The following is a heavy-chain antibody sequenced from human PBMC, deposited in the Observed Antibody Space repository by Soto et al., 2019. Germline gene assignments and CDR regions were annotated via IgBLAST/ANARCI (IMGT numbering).Heavy chain of an antibody. Sequence: PGGSLRLSCAASGFTFSSYSMNWVRQAPGKGLEWVSYISSSSSTIYYADSVKGRFTISRDNAKNSLYLQTNSLKTEDTAVYYRQYQLLTYYYGMDVWGQGTTVTVSS. CDR3: QYQLLTYYYGMDV. V-gene: IGHV3-48*01. CDR1: GFTFSSYS. CDR2: ISSSSSTI. D-gene: IGHD2-2*01. J-gene: IGHJ6*02.